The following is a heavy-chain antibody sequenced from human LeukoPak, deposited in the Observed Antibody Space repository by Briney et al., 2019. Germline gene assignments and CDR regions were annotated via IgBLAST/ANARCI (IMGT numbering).Heavy chain of an antibody. CDR1: GVTSRTYG. CDR3: VKERGDHFEAFDI. CDR2: IRYDGSSK. V-gene: IGHV3-30*02. J-gene: IGHJ3*02. Sequence: PGGSLRLSCAASGVTSRTYGIHWVRQAPGKGLEWGAFIRYDGSSKYYADSVRGRFTIPRDSSRNTVYLQMNSLRAEDTAVYYCVKERGDHFEAFDIWGLGTMVTVSS. D-gene: IGHD3-10*01.